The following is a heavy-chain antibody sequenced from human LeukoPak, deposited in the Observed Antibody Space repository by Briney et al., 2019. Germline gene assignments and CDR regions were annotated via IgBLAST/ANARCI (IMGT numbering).Heavy chain of an antibody. CDR2: ISGSGSSI. CDR3: TRDRSGWYQWFDP. Sequence: GGSLRLSCAASGFTFSNYEMNWVRQAPGKGLEWLSYISGSGSSIHYADSVEGRFTISRDNAKNALYLEMNSLRAEDTAVYYCTRDRSGWYQWFDPWGQGTLVTVSS. CDR1: GFTFSNYE. J-gene: IGHJ5*02. D-gene: IGHD6-19*01. V-gene: IGHV3-48*03.